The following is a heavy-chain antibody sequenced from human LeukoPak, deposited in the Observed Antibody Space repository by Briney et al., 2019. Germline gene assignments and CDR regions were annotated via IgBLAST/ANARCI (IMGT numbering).Heavy chain of an antibody. CDR1: GFTFSSYA. CDR2: ISESGGTT. D-gene: IGHD3-22*01. J-gene: IGHJ4*02. Sequence: GGSLRLSCVASGFTFSSYAMSWVRQAPGKGLEWVSSISESGGTTDYADSVKGRFTISRDNSKNTLYLQMNSLRAEDTAVYYCAKSLPIITMIVVVITMGFDYWGQGTLVTISS. V-gene: IGHV3-23*01. CDR3: AKSLPIITMIVVVITMGFDY.